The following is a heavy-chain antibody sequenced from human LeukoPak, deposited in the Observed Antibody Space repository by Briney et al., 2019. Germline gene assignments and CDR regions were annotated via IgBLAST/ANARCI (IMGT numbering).Heavy chain of an antibody. J-gene: IGHJ3*02. CDR2: IYYSGST. D-gene: IGHD3-22*01. CDR1: GDSISSGDFY. CDR3: ARHFFYDSSGFDAFDI. V-gene: IGHV4-30-4*01. Sequence: PSQTLSLTCTVSGDSISSGDFYWSWIRQPPGKGLEWIGYIYYSGSTNYNPSLKSRVTISVDTSKNQFSLKLSSVTAADTAVYYCARHFFYDSSGFDAFDIWGQGTMVTVSS.